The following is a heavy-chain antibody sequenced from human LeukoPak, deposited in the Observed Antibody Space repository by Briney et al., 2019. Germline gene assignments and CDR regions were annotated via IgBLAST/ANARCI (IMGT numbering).Heavy chain of an antibody. CDR2: ISGSGGST. CDR1: GFTVSSNY. D-gene: IGHD6-13*01. Sequence: GGSLRLSCAASGFTVSSNYMSWVRQAPGKGLEWVSAISGSGGSTYYADSVKGRFTISRDNSKNTLYLQMNSLRAEDTAVYYCAKDGYSSTYYFDYWGQGTLVTVSS. V-gene: IGHV3-23*01. CDR3: AKDGYSSTYYFDY. J-gene: IGHJ4*02.